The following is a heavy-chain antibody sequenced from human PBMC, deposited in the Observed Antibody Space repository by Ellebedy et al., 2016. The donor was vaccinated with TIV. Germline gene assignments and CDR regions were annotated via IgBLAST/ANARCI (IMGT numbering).Heavy chain of an antibody. Sequence: GESLKISCAASGFIFSSYAMHWVRQAPGKGLEWVAVVSYDGSTKYYADSVKGRFTISKENSKNRLSLQMNSLRLEDTAVYYCARGGGGSYYGRYFDYWGRGTLVTVSS. D-gene: IGHD2-15*01. CDR3: ARGGGGSYYGRYFDY. V-gene: IGHV3-30*04. CDR2: VSYDGSTK. J-gene: IGHJ4*02. CDR1: GFIFSSYA.